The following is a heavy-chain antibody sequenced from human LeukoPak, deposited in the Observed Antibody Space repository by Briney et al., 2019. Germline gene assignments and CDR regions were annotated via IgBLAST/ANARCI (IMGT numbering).Heavy chain of an antibody. Sequence: GGSLRLSCAASGFSFTSYSLNWVRQAPGKDLEWISYITSSSSRIYYADSVKGRFTISRDNAKNSLYLQMNSLRDEDTAVYYCARISPASGDSSLDYGAREPLVTVSA. CDR3: ARISPASGDSSLDY. J-gene: IGHJ4*02. D-gene: IGHD4-17*01. V-gene: IGHV3-48*02. CDR2: ITSSSSRI. CDR1: GFSFTSYS.